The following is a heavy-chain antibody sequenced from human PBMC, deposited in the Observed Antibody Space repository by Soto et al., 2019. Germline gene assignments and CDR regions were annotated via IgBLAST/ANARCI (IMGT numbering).Heavy chain of an antibody. J-gene: IGHJ5*02. CDR2: IYYSGST. CDR1: GGSISSGGYY. D-gene: IGHD3-22*01. CDR3: ARGPLRSYYDSSGYSNWFDP. V-gene: IGHV4-31*03. Sequence: SETLSLTCTVSGGSISSGGYYWSWIRQHPGKGLEWIGYIYYSGSTYYNPSLKSRVTISVDTSKNQFSLKLSSVTAADTAVYYFARGPLRSYYDSSGYSNWFDPWGQGTLVTVSS.